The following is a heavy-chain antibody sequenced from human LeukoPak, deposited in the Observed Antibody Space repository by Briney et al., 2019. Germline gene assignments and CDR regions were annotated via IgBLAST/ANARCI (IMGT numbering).Heavy chain of an antibody. D-gene: IGHD2-15*01. Sequence: ESGPTLVNPTQTLTLTCTFSGFSLSTSGVGVGWIHQPPGKALEWLALIYWDDDKRYSPSLKSRLTITKDTSKNQVVLTMTNMDPVDTAIYYCARSVVAATYFDYWGQGTLVTVSS. CDR1: GFSLSTSGVG. J-gene: IGHJ4*02. V-gene: IGHV2-5*02. CDR3: ARSVVAATYFDY. CDR2: IYWDDDK.